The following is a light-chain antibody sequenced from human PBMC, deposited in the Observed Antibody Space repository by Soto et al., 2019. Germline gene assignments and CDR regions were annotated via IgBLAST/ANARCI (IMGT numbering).Light chain of an antibody. Sequence: IQMTHYPSSLSASVKDRVTITCRASQSIDTYLNWYHQKPGKAPKLLIYAASSLHSGVPSRFGGSGSGTDFTLTVSSLQPEDFATYYCQQSYTTPRTFGQGTKVDI. CDR1: QSIDTY. J-gene: IGKJ1*01. V-gene: IGKV1-39*01. CDR2: AAS. CDR3: QQSYTTPRT.